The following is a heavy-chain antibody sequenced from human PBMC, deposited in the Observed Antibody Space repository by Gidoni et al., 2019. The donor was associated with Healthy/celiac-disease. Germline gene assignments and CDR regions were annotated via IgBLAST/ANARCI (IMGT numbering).Heavy chain of an antibody. CDR1: GCAFSSYT. CDR3: ARGRYSGSYHFDY. J-gene: IGHJ4*02. Sequence: QVQLVQSGAEVKKPGSSVKVSCKASGCAFSSYTISWVRQAPGQGLEWMGRIIPILGIANYAQKFQGRVTITADKSTSTAYMELSSLRSEDTAVYYCARGRYSGSYHFDYWGQGTLVTVSS. CDR2: IIPILGIA. V-gene: IGHV1-69*02. D-gene: IGHD1-26*01.